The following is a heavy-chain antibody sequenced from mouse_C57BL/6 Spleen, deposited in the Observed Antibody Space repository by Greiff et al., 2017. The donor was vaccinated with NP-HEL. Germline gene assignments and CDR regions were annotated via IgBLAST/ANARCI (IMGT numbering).Heavy chain of an antibody. J-gene: IGHJ3*01. D-gene: IGHD2-5*01. Sequence: QVQLQQPVAELVKPGASVKLSCKASGYTFTSYWMHWVKQRPRRGLEWIGRIDPTSGGTNYNAKFKGTATLPVDKPSSTAYMQISSLPSEDSSVCYRASDSNSWFAYWGQGTLVTVSA. CDR1: GYTFTSYW. V-gene: IGHV1-72*01. CDR3: ASDSNSWFAY. CDR2: IDPTSGGT.